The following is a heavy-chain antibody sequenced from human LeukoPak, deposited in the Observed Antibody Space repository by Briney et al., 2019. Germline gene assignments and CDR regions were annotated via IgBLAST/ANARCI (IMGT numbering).Heavy chain of an antibody. Sequence: SVKVSCKSSVYIFTNYAISWVRQAPGQGLEWTGGIIPIFGTANYAQKFQGRVTITADESTSTAYMELSSLRSEDTAVYYCARVGHFPARPPYYFDYWGQGTLVTVSS. CDR3: ARVGHFPARPPYYFDY. D-gene: IGHD3-3*02. CDR2: IIPIFGTA. V-gene: IGHV1-69*13. J-gene: IGHJ4*02. CDR1: VYIFTNYA.